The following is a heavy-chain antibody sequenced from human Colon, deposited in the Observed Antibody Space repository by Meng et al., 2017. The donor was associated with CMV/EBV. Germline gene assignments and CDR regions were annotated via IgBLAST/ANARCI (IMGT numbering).Heavy chain of an antibody. J-gene: IGHJ5*02. Sequence: ASVKVSCKASGYTFTGYYMHWVRQAPGQGLEWMGWINPNSGGTNYAQKFQGRVTMTRDTSISTTYLELSSLGSDDTAVYYCARGSNWGASWFDPWGQGTLVTVSS. V-gene: IGHV1-2*02. CDR1: GYTFTGYY. CDR2: INPNSGGT. CDR3: ARGSNWGASWFDP. D-gene: IGHD7-27*01.